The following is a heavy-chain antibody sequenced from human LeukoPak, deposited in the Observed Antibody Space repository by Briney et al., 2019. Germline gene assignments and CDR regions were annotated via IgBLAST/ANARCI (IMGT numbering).Heavy chain of an antibody. Sequence: SETLSLTCAVYGGSFSGYYWSWIRQPPGKGLEWIGEINHSGSTNYNPSLKSRVTISVDTSKNQFPLKLSSVTAADTAVYYCARGPEVVAAPAGGMDVWGQGTTVTVSS. CDR3: ARGPEVVAAPAGGMDV. D-gene: IGHD2-15*01. V-gene: IGHV4-34*01. J-gene: IGHJ6*02. CDR1: GGSFSGYY. CDR2: INHSGST.